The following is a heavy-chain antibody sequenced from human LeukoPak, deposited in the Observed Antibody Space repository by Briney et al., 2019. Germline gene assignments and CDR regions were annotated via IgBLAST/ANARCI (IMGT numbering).Heavy chain of an antibody. V-gene: IGHV3-43D*03. CDR3: AKDSAYYYDSSGYFDY. CDR2: ISWDGGST. J-gene: IGHJ4*02. CDR1: GFTFDDYA. Sequence: GGSLRLSCAASGFTFDDYAMHWVGQAPGKGLEWVALISWDGGSTYYADSVKGRFTISRDNSKTSLYLQMNSLRVEDTALYYCAKDSAYYYDSSGYFDYWGQGTLVTVSS. D-gene: IGHD3-22*01.